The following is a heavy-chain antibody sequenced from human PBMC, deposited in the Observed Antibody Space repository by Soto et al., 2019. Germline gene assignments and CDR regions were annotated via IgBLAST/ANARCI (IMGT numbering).Heavy chain of an antibody. CDR2: ISYDGSNK. CDR3: AKDMRSSGEVITFGGLTHRPEDY. V-gene: IGHV3-30*18. J-gene: IGHJ4*02. D-gene: IGHD3-16*01. Sequence: PGGSLRLSCAASGFTFSNYYMNWVRQAPGKGLEWVAVISYDGSNKYYADSVKGRFTISRDNSKNTLYLQMNSLRAEDTAVYFCAKDMRSSGEVITFGGLTHRPEDYWGEGTLVTVSS. CDR1: GFTFSNYY.